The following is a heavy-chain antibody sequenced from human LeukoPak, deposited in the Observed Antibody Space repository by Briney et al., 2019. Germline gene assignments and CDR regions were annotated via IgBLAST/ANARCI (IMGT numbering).Heavy chain of an antibody. J-gene: IGHJ4*02. CDR1: GFTFSDFW. Sequence: PGGSLRLSCAASGFTFSDFWMLWLRQDPEKGLVWVACISGDGSNTTYAGSVTGRLTISRDNAKNTLYLQMNSVRGEDRAVYYCVSDSGGRSGGDQWGQGTLVTVSS. CDR2: ISGDGSNT. CDR3: VSDSGGRSGGDQ. V-gene: IGHV3-74*01. D-gene: IGHD1-26*01.